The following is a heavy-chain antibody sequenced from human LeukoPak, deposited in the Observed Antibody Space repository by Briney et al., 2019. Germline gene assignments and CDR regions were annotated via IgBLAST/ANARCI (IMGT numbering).Heavy chain of an antibody. Sequence: PGGSLRLSCAASGFTFSSYWMSWVRQAPGKGLEWVANIKQGGSEKYYVDSVKGRFTISRDNAKNSLYLQMNSLRAEDTAVYYCALGYCSGGSCYSTDYWGQGTLVTVSS. CDR2: IKQGGSEK. CDR1: GFTFSSYW. CDR3: ALGYCSGGSCYSTDY. J-gene: IGHJ4*02. V-gene: IGHV3-7*01. D-gene: IGHD2-15*01.